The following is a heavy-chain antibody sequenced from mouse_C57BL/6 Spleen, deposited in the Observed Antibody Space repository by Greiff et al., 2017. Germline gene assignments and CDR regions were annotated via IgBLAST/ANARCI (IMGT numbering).Heavy chain of an antibody. V-gene: IGHV7-3*01. D-gene: IGHD1-1*01. CDR3: ASHYGSSQYYFDY. J-gene: IGHJ2*01. CDR2: IRNKANGYTT. CDR1: GFTFTDYY. Sequence: EVQRVESGGGLVQPGGSLSLSCAASGFTFTDYYMSWVRQPPGKALEWLGFIRNKANGYTTEYSSSVKGRFTISRDNSQSILYLQMNALRAEDSAPYYCASHYGSSQYYFDYWGQGTTLTVSS.